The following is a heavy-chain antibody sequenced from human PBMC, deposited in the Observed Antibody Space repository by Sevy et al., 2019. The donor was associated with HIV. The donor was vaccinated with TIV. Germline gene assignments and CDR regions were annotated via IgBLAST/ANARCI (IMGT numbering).Heavy chain of an antibody. J-gene: IGHJ4*02. CDR1: GGTCSSSA. CDR3: TSGLAVSVDY. D-gene: IGHD6-19*01. Sequence: ASVKVSCKASGGTCSSSAISWVRQAPGQGLECMGGIFPIFATANYAQKFQGRLTITADESTCTAYMELSSLRSDDTAVYYCTSGLAVSVDYWGQGTLVTVSS. V-gene: IGHV1-69*13. CDR2: IFPIFATA.